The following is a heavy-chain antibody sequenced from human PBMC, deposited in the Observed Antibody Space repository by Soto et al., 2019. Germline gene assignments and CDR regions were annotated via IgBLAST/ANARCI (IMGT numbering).Heavy chain of an antibody. CDR3: ASATSIAVAGKET. J-gene: IGHJ4*02. Sequence: QVQLVQSGGEVKKPGASVKVSCKASGDTVTKYGISWVRQAPGQGLEWSGWIGFYNGHTNYALKFQDRITFTTDTSTSTASMELRSLTSDDTAVYYCASATSIAVAGKETWGQGTLVTVSS. V-gene: IGHV1-18*01. CDR1: GDTVTKYG. D-gene: IGHD6-19*01. CDR2: IGFYNGHT.